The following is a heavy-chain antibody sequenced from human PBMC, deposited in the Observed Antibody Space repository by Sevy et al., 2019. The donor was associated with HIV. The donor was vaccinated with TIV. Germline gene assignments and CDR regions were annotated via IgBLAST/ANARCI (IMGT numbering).Heavy chain of an antibody. J-gene: IGHJ5*01. CDR2: TKEDGSER. Sequence: GGSLRLSCAASGFSFSIYWMSWVRQAPGKGLEWVASTKEDGSERKYVDSVKGRFIISRDNAKNALYLQMNSLRAEDTAVYYCVRDFDQDNNGYSDWFVSWGQGTLVTDSS. V-gene: IGHV3-7*01. CDR1: GFSFSIYW. D-gene: IGHD5-12*01. CDR3: VRDFDQDNNGYSDWFVS.